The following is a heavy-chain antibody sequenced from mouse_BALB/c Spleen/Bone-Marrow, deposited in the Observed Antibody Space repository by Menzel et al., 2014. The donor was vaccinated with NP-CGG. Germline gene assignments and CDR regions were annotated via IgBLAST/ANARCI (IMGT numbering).Heavy chain of an antibody. J-gene: IGHJ2*01. V-gene: IGHV5-9*03. CDR2: ISSGGGNT. CDR1: GFTFSSYT. CDR3: ARAYYRYPFDY. D-gene: IGHD2-14*01. Sequence: DVHLVESGGGLVKPGGSPKLSCAASGFTFSSYTMSWVRQTPEKRLEWVATISSGGGNTYYPDSMKGRFTISRDNAKNNLYLQMSSLRSEDTALYYCARAYYRYPFDYWGQGTTLTVSS.